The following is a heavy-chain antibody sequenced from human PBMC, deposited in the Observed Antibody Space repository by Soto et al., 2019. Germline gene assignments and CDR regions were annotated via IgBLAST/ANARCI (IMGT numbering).Heavy chain of an antibody. Sequence: QVQLQESGPGLVKPSETLSLTCTVSGGSISSYYWSWIRQPPGKGLEWIGYSYYSGSTNYNPSLKSRVTISVDTSKNQFSLKLSSVTAADTAVYYCARVVHYYDSSGPSYGMDVWGQGTTVTVSS. D-gene: IGHD3-22*01. V-gene: IGHV4-59*01. CDR2: SYYSGST. CDR3: ARVVHYYDSSGPSYGMDV. J-gene: IGHJ6*02. CDR1: GGSISSYY.